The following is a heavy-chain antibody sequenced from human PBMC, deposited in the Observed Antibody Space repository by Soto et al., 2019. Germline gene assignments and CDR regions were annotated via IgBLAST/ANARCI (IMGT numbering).Heavy chain of an antibody. CDR1: GGSFSGYY. J-gene: IGHJ4*02. V-gene: IGHV4-34*03. D-gene: IGHD3-22*01. CDR2: INHSGST. CDR3: WTYDGGGKFDF. Sequence: SETLSLTCAVSGGSFSGYYWSGIRQPPGKGLEWIGEINHSGSTNYNPSLKSRVSISVDTSKNQFSLKLSSVTAADTAVYYCWTYDGGGKFDFWGQGTLVTGSA.